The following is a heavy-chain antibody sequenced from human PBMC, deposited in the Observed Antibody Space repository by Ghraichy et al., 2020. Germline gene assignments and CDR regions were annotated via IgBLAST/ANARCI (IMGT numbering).Heavy chain of an antibody. J-gene: IGHJ6*02. D-gene: IGHD6-13*01. CDR2: TYYRSKWYN. V-gene: IGHV6-1*01. CDR3: AREGAAGTGGYYYYYGMDV. CDR1: GDSVSSNSAA. Sequence: SQTLSLTCAISGDSVSSNSAAWNWIRQSPSRGLEWLGRTYYRSKWYNDYAVSVKSRITINPDTSKNQFSLQLNSVTPEDTAVYYCAREGAAGTGGYYYYYGMDVWGQGTTVTVSS.